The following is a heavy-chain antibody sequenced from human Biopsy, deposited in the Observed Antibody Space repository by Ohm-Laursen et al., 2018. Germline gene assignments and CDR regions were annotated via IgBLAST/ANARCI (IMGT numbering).Heavy chain of an antibody. V-gene: IGHV3-9*01. D-gene: IGHD2-21*01. CDR2: ISWDSGRI. CDR1: GFTVNDHA. Sequence: SPRLSCSASGFTVNDHAMHWVRQPPGKGLEWVSGISWDSGRIGYGDSVKGRFTVSRDNAKKSLYLEMNSLRPGDRASYYCTKDLIPAGTDVWGQGTTVTVSS. CDR3: TKDLIPAGTDV. J-gene: IGHJ6*02.